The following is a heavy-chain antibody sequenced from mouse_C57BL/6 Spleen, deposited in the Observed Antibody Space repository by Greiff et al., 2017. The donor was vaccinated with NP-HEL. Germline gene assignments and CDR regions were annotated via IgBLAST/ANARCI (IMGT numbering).Heavy chain of an antibody. D-gene: IGHD2-4*01. CDR1: GFNIKDYY. V-gene: IGHV14-1*01. CDR2: IDPEDGDT. J-gene: IGHJ2*01. Sequence: EVQLQQSGAELVRPGASVKLSCTASGFNIKDYYMHWVKQRPEQGLEWIGRIDPEDGDTKYAPKFQGNATMTADTSSNTAYLQLSSLTSEDTAVYYCTPYDYVSYYFDYWGQGTTLTVSS. CDR3: TPYDYVSYYFDY.